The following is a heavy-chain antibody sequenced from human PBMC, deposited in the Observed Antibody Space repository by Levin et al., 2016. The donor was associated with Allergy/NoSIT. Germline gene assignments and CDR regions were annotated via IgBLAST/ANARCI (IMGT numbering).Heavy chain of an antibody. J-gene: IGHJ6*02. D-gene: IGHD4-11*01. Sequence: SLKISCAASGFTFDDYAMHWVRQAPGKGLEWVSGISWNSGSIGYADSVKGRFTISRDNAKNSLYLQMNSLRAEDTALYYCAKGQYSNPYYYGMDVWGQGTTVTVSS. CDR1: GFTFDDYA. CDR2: ISWNSGSI. V-gene: IGHV3-9*01. CDR3: AKGQYSNPYYYGMDV.